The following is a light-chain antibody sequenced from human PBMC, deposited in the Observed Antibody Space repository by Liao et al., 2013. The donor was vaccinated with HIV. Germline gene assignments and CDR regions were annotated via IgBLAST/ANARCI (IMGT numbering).Light chain of an antibody. J-gene: IGLJ3*02. Sequence: SFVLTQPPSVSVAPGKTASITCGGSNIGSKSVHWYRHKPGQAPVMVIFYDRDRPSGIPDRFSGSRSGNTATLTISGTQAMDEADYYCQAWDSSSWVFGGGTTLTVL. CDR2: YDR. CDR1: NIGSKS. V-gene: IGLV3-21*01. CDR3: QAWDSSSWV.